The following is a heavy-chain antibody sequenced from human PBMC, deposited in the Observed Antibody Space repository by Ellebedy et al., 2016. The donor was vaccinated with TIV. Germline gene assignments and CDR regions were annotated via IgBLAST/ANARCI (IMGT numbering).Heavy chain of an antibody. D-gene: IGHD5/OR15-5a*01. J-gene: IGHJ4*02. V-gene: IGHV1-2*02. CDR1: GYTFTDYY. CDR3: TRDLTNIVSGDY. CDR2: INPNSGGT. Sequence: AASVKVSCKASGYTFTDYYMHWVRQAPGQGLEWMGWINPNSGGTNYAQKFQGRVTMTRDTSISTAYMELSRLRSDDTAVYYCTRDLTNIVSGDYWGQGTLVTVSS.